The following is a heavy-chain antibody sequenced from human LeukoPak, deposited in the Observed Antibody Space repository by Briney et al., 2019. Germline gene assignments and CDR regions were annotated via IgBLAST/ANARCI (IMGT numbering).Heavy chain of an antibody. J-gene: IGHJ4*02. D-gene: IGHD3-22*01. Sequence: GGSLRLSCAASGFTVSSKYMSWGRQAPAKGLEWVSVRSSGGSRKYSDSVKGRFTISRDNSKNTLYLKATSLRAEDPAVYYCAKGGMGYDSSGSPYFDYWGQGTLVTVSS. V-gene: IGHV3-53*01. CDR2: RSSGGSR. CDR3: AKGGMGYDSSGSPYFDY. CDR1: GFTVSSKY.